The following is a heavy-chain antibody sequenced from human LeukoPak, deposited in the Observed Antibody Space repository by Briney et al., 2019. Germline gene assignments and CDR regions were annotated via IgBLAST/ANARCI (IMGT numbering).Heavy chain of an antibody. CDR2: INPNSGGT. CDR1: GYTFTGYY. Sequence: ASVKVSCKASGYTFTGYYMHWVRQAPGQGLEWMGWINPNSGGTNHAQKFQGRVTMTRDTSISTAYMELSRLRSDDTAVYYCARGHYYDSSGYYYGDYWGQGTLVTVSS. V-gene: IGHV1-2*02. CDR3: ARGHYYDSSGYYYGDY. J-gene: IGHJ4*02. D-gene: IGHD3-22*01.